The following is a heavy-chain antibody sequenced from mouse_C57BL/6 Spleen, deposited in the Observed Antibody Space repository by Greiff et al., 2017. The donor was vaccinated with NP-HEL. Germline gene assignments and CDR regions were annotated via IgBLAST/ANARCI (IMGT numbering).Heavy chain of an antibody. Sequence: VQLQQSGAELVKPGASVKLSCKASGYTFTSYWMHWVKQRPGQGLEWIGMIHPNSGSTNYNEKFKSKATLTVDKSSSTAYMQLSSLTSEDSAVYYCATNYYYGSSYYYAMDYWGQGTSVTVSS. CDR2: IHPNSGST. CDR3: ATNYYYGSSYYYAMDY. CDR1: GYTFTSYW. J-gene: IGHJ4*01. D-gene: IGHD1-1*01. V-gene: IGHV1-64*01.